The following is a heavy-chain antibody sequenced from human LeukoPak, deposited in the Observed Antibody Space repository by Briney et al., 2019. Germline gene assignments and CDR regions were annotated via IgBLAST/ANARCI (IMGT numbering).Heavy chain of an antibody. D-gene: IGHD3-10*01. J-gene: IGHJ5*02. CDR1: GYTFSSDD. CDR3: ARGRVFPGVAPRQVWFDP. Sequence: ASVKVSCKASGYTFSSDDINWVRQAHGQGLEWMGWMNPKSGNTGYAQKFLGRVTMTRNTSISTAYMELSRLRSEDTAVYYCARGRVFPGVAPRQVWFDPSGQGTPVTVSS. V-gene: IGHV1-8*02. CDR2: MNPKSGNT.